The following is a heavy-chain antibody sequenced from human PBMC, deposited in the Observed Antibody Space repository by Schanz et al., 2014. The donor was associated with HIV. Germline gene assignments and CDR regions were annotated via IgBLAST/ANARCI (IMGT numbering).Heavy chain of an antibody. J-gene: IGHJ5*02. D-gene: IGHD1-26*01. CDR1: GFLFSSYG. CDR2: ISSISSYI. Sequence: EVQLVESGGGLVQPGGSLRLSCAASGFLFSSYGMSWVRQAPGKGLEWVSSISSISSYIYYGDSVKGRFTISRDNAKNSLHLQMSGLRAEDTAVYYCAREGLLSYVLDLRGQGTPVTVSS. V-gene: IGHV3-21*01. CDR3: AREGLLSYVLDL.